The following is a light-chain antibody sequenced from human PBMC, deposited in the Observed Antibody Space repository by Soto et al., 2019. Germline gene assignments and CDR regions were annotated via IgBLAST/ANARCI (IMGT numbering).Light chain of an antibody. V-gene: IGLV1-47*01. CDR1: SSNIGSNY. CDR2: RNN. CDR3: AAWDDSLSRASV. J-gene: IGLJ1*01. Sequence: QSVLTQPPSASGTPGQRGTISCSGSSSNIGSNYVYWYQQLPGTAPKLLIYRNNQRPSGVPDRFSGSQSGASASLAISGLRSEDEADYYCAAWDDSLSRASVFAGGTKVTVL.